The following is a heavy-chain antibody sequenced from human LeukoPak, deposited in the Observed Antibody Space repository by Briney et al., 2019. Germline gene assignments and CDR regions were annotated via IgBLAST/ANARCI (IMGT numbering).Heavy chain of an antibody. V-gene: IGHV4-38-2*02. J-gene: IGHJ4*02. CDR2: IYHSGST. CDR1: GYSITSGYY. CDR3: ARGLGYYDSSVGY. Sequence: SETLSLTCTVSGYSITSGYYWGWIRQPPGKGLEWIGSIYHSGSTHYNPSLNSRVTMSVDTSKNQFSLRLSSVTAADTAVYFCARGLGYYDSSVGYWGQGTLVTVSS. D-gene: IGHD3-22*01.